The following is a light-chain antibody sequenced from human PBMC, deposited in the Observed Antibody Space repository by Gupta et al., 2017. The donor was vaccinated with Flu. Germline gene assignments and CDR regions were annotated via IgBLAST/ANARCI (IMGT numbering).Light chain of an antibody. CDR1: ESVSSS. CDR2: GAS. CDR3: QQYYNWPPYS. V-gene: IGKV3-15*01. Sequence: EIMMTQSPATLSMSLGERSTLSCRTHESVSSSLAWYQKRPGQAPRLIIYGASSRATGIPARFSGSGSGTDFTLTISSLQFEDFAVYYCQQYYNWPPYSFGQGTNLE. J-gene: IGKJ2*03.